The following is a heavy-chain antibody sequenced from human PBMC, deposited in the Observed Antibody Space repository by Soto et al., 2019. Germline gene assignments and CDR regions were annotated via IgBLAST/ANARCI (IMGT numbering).Heavy chain of an antibody. J-gene: IGHJ3*02. D-gene: IGHD2-2*01. Sequence: GGSLRLSCAASGFTFRDYYMSWIRQAQGKGLEWVSYISSSSSYTNYADSVKGRFTISRDNAKNSLYLQMNSLRAEDTAVYYCARVGQLAQNAFDIWGQGTMVTVSS. V-gene: IGHV3-11*06. CDR1: GFTFRDYY. CDR2: ISSSSSYT. CDR3: ARVGQLAQNAFDI.